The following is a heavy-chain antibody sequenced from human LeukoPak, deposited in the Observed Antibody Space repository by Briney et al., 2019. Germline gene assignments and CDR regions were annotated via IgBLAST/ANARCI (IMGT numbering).Heavy chain of an antibody. CDR2: ISGSGGST. J-gene: IGHJ4*02. D-gene: IGHD3-22*01. V-gene: IGHV3-23*01. CDR3: AKAVSPYYDSSGYYDY. Sequence: GGSLRLSCAASGFTFSSYSMDWVRQAPGKGLEWVSAISGSGGSTYYADSVKGRFTISRDNSKNTLYLQMNSLRAEDTAVYYCAKAVSPYYDSSGYYDYWGQGTLVTVSS. CDR1: GFTFSSYS.